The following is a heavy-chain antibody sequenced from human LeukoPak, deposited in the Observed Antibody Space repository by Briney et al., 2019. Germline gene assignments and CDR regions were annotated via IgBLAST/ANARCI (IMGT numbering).Heavy chain of an antibody. CDR1: GFTLSTSW. CDR2: INQDSSEK. J-gene: IGHJ4*02. V-gene: IGHV3-7*01. CDR3: ARIHDYGDY. Sequence: GGSLRLSCIASGFTLSTSWMSWVRQAPGKGLEWVANINQDSSEKLYVDSVKGRFTISRDNAKNSLYLQMNSLTAEDTAVYYCARIHDYGDYWGQGTLVTVSS.